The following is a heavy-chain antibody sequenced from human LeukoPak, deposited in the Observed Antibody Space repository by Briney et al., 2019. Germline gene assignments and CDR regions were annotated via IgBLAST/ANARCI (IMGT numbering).Heavy chain of an antibody. V-gene: IGHV3-53*01. CDR3: ARSYYSSGSSSFDY. CDR1: GFSVTNNY. D-gene: IGHD3-10*01. J-gene: IGHJ4*02. Sequence: GGSLRLSCAVSGFSVTNNYMSWVRQAPGKGLEWVSVFYVGGATYYADSVKGRFTISRDNSENTLYLQMNSLRVEDTAVYYCARSYYSSGSSSFDYWGQGTLVTVSS. CDR2: FYVGGAT.